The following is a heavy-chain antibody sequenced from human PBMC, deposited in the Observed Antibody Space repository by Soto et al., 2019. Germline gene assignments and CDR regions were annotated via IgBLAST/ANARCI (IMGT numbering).Heavy chain of an antibody. CDR2: IYYSGST. V-gene: IGHV4-39*01. CDR3: ARQAGVVPAAMNDY. Sequence: SETLSLTCTVSGGSISSSSYYWGWIRQPPGKGLEWIGSIYYSGSTYYNPSLKSRVTISVDTSKNQFSLKLSSVTAADTAVYYCARQAGVVPAAMNDYWGQGTLVTVSS. J-gene: IGHJ4*02. CDR1: GGSISSSSYY. D-gene: IGHD2-2*01.